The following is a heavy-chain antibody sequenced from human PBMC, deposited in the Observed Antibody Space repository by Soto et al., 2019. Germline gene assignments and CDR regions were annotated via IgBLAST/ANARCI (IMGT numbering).Heavy chain of an antibody. J-gene: IGHJ3*02. V-gene: IGHV4-61*01. CDR1: GGSVSSGSYY. CDR3: ARYREVPWVLSAFDI. CDR2: IYYSGST. Sequence: QVQLQESGPGLVKPSETLSLTCTVSGGSVSSGSYYWSWIRQPPGKGLEWIGYIYYSGSTNYNPSLKSRVTISVDTSKNQFSLKLSSVTAADTAVYYCARYREVPWVLSAFDIWGQGTMVTVSS. D-gene: IGHD2-8*01.